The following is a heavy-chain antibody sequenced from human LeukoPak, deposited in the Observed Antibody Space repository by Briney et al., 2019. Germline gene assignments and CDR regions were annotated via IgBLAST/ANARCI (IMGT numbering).Heavy chain of an antibody. Sequence: ASVKVSCKASGYTFTSYGISWVRQAPGQGLEWMGWISAYNGNTNYAQKLQGRVTMTTDTSTSTAYMELRSLRSDDTAVYYCARSGFNYGDTYYFDYWGQGTLVTVSS. CDR2: ISAYNGNT. CDR1: GYTFTSYG. V-gene: IGHV1-18*01. J-gene: IGHJ4*02. D-gene: IGHD4-17*01. CDR3: ARSGFNYGDTYYFDY.